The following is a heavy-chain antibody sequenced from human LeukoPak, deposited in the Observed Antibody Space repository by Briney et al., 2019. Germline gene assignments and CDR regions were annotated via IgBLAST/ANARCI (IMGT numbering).Heavy chain of an antibody. J-gene: IGHJ4*02. D-gene: IGHD3-16*01. CDR3: ERDYGGASLDY. V-gene: IGHV4-39*07. Sequence: SETLSLTCTVSGGSISSSSYYWGWIRQPPGKGLEWIGSIYYSGSTYYNPSLKSRVTISVDTSKNQFSLKLSSVTAADTAVYYCERDYGGASLDYWGQGTLVTVSS. CDR2: IYYSGST. CDR1: GGSISSSSYY.